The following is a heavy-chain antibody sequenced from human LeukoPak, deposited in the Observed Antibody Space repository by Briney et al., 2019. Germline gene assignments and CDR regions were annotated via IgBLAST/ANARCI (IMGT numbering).Heavy chain of an antibody. CDR3: VRGTGAIDY. V-gene: IGHV3-48*02. CDR2: ISSSSSST. D-gene: IGHD4/OR15-4a*01. J-gene: IGHJ4*02. CDR1: GFTFSSYG. Sequence: PGGSLRLSCAASGFTFSSYGMNWVRQAPGKGLEWVSYISSSSSSTYYADSVKGRFTISRDNAKNSLYLQMNSLRDEDTAVYSCVRGTGAIDYWGQGTLVTVSS.